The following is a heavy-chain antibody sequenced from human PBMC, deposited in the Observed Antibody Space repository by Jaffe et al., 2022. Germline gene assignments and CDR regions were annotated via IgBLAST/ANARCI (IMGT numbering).Heavy chain of an antibody. CDR1: GFTFDDYA. Sequence: EVQLVESGGGLVQPGRSLRLSCAASGFTFDDYAMHWVRQAPGKGLEWVSGISWNSGSIGYADSVKGRFTISRDNAKNSLYLQMNSLRAEDTALYYCAKDIRIAAAGNDAFDIWGQGTMVTVSS. D-gene: IGHD6-13*01. CDR2: ISWNSGSI. CDR3: AKDIRIAAAGNDAFDI. V-gene: IGHV3-9*01. J-gene: IGHJ3*02.